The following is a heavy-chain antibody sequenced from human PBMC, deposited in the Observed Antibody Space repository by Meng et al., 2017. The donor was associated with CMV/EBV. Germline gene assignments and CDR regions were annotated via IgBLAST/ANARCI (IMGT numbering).Heavy chain of an antibody. CDR1: GFTFSDYY. CDR2: ISSSGSTI. CDR3: ARGYYDFWSGYYLDY. J-gene: IGHJ4*02. Sequence: GGSLRLSCAASGFTFSDYYMSWIRQAPGKGLEWVSYISSSGSTIYYADSVKGRFTISRGNAKNSLYLQMNSLRAEDTAVYYCARGYYDFWSGYYLDYWGQGTLVTVSS. D-gene: IGHD3-3*01. V-gene: IGHV3-11*01.